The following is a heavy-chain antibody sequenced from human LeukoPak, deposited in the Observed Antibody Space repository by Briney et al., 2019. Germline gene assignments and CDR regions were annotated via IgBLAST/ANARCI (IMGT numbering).Heavy chain of an antibody. Sequence: SETLSLTCTVSGGSISSSSYYWGWIRQPPGKGLKWIGSIYYSGSTYYNPSLKSRVTISVDTSKNQFSLKLGSVTAADTAVYYCARDSGGMDTLDYWGQGTLVTVSS. J-gene: IGHJ4*02. V-gene: IGHV4-39*07. CDR3: ARDSGGMDTLDY. CDR2: IYYSGST. D-gene: IGHD3-10*01. CDR1: GGSISSSSYY.